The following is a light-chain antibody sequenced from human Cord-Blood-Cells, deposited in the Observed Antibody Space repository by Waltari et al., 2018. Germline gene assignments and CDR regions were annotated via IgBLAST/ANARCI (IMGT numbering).Light chain of an antibody. Sequence: EIVLTQSPGTLSLSPGERATLSCRASQSVSSSYLAWYQPKPGQAPRILIYGASSRATGIPDRFSGSGSGTDFTLTISRLEPEDVAVYYCQQYGSSPGTFGQGTKVEIK. J-gene: IGKJ1*01. CDR2: GAS. CDR3: QQYGSSPGT. V-gene: IGKV3-20*01. CDR1: QSVSSSY.